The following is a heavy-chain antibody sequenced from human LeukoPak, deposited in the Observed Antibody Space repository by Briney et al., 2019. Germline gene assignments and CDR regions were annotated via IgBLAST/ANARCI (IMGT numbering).Heavy chain of an antibody. V-gene: IGHV3-21*06. CDR2: ISPGVSGYT. CDR3: VRDVSRRIGMDV. D-gene: IGHD2/OR15-2a*01. Sequence: GGSLRLSCLASGFSFNSYTMNWVREAPGKGLEWVSTISPGVSGYTWYAESVQRRFTISRDNPENSLYLQMDSLRADDTAVYYCVRDVSRRIGMDVWGQGTTVTVSS. CDR1: GFSFNSYT. J-gene: IGHJ6*02.